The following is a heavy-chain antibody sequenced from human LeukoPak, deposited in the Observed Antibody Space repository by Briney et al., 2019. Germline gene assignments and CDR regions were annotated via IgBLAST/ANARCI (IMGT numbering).Heavy chain of an antibody. V-gene: IGHV3-20*01. D-gene: IGHD3-22*01. CDR2: ISRDGRGT. Sequence: PGGSLRLSCEVSGFTVDDYGMSWVRQTPGKGLEWVSAISRDGRGTLYADSVKGRSTISRDNARNSLYLQMNSLRAEDTAFYRCARDRMFDSSGYQAHDYWGQGTLVTVSS. CDR3: ARDRMFDSSGYQAHDY. CDR1: GFTVDDYG. J-gene: IGHJ4*02.